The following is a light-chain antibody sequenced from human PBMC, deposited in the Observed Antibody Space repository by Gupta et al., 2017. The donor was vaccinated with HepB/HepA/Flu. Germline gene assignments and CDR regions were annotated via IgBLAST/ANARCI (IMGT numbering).Light chain of an antibody. CDR1: QSVLYSSNNKNY. Sequence: DIVMTQSPDSLAVSLGERATINCKSTQSVLYSSNNKNYLAWYQQKPGQPPKLLIYWASTRQAGVPDRFSGSGSGTDFTLTISILQAEDVAVYYCQQDDSSPITFGGGTKVEMK. V-gene: IGKV4-1*01. J-gene: IGKJ4*01. CDR2: WAS. CDR3: QQDDSSPIT.